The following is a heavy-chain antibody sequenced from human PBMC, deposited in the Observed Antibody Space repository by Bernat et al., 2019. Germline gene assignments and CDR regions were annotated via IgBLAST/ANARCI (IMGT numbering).Heavy chain of an antibody. CDR1: GFTFSYYG. CDR3: ARGAVAVAGRGMDV. J-gene: IGHJ6*02. V-gene: IGHV3-33*08. Sequence: QVQLVESGGGVVQPGRSLRLSCAASGFTFSYYGLNWVRQAPGKGLEWVALIWYDGINKYYADSVKGRFTISRDNSKDTLYLQMNSLRADDTAVYYCARGAVAVAGRGMDVWGQGTTVTVSS. CDR2: IWYDGINK. D-gene: IGHD6-19*01.